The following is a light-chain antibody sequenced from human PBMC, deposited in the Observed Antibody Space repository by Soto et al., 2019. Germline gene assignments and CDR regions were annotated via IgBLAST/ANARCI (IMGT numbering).Light chain of an antibody. J-gene: IGLJ1*01. CDR3: VSYTDTDTLV. V-gene: IGLV2-14*01. CDR1: NTDVGQDKS. Sequence: QSALTQPASVSGSRGQSIFISCVGRNTDVGQDKSVSWYQQGPGKAPKLLIFEVTNRPSGVSNRFSGSRSGNTASLTISGLQPDDEGDYFCVSYTDTDTLVFGTGTKLTVL. CDR2: EVT.